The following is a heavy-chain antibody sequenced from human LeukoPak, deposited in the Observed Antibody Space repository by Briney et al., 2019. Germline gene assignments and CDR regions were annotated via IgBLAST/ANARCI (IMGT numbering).Heavy chain of an antibody. D-gene: IGHD2-15*01. J-gene: IGHJ6*02. CDR2: IKSKTDGGTT. CDR3: TTEGYCSGGSCYSFYYYHGMDV. CDR1: GFTFSNAW. Sequence: GGSLRLSCAASGFTFSNAWMSWVRQAPGKGLEWVGRIKSKTDGGTTDYAAPVKGRFTISRDDSKSTLYLQMNSLKTEDTAVYYCTTEGYCSGGSCYSFYYYHGMDVWGQGTTVTVSS. V-gene: IGHV3-15*01.